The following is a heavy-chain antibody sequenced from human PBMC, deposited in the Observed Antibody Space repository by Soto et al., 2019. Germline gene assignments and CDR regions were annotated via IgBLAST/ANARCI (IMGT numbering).Heavy chain of an antibody. Sequence: GESLKISCKGSGYSFTSYWISWVRQMPGKGLEWMGRIDPSDSYTNYSPSFQGHVTISADKSISTAYLQWSSLKASDTAMYYCARGGSSSLYYYYGMDVCGQGTTGTVSS. D-gene: IGHD6-6*01. CDR3: ARGGSSSLYYYYGMDV. J-gene: IGHJ6*02. CDR1: GYSFTSYW. CDR2: IDPSDSYT. V-gene: IGHV5-10-1*01.